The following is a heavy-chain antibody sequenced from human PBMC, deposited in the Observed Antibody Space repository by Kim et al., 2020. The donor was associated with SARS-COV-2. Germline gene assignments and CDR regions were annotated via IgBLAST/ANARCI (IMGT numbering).Heavy chain of an antibody. J-gene: IGHJ5*02. V-gene: IGHV2-5*01. CDR3: AHRKNWNYGWFDP. Sequence: YSPSLKSTLTTTKDTSKNQVVLTMTNMDPVDTATYYCAHRKNWNYGWFDPWGQGTLVTVSS. D-gene: IGHD1-7*01.